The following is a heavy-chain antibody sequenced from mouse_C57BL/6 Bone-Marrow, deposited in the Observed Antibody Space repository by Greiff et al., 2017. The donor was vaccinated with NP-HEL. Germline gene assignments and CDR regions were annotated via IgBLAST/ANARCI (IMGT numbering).Heavy chain of an antibody. Sequence: QVQLQQPGAELVMPGASVKLSCKASGYTFTSYWMHWVKQSPGQGLEWIGEIDPSDSYTNYNQNFKGRFTLSVDNASSTAYMQLSSLTSEDTAVYYCARIGVVATYWDYGGWGTRPTVT. CDR3: ARIGVVATYWDYGG. CDR2: IDPSDSYT. D-gene: IGHD1-1*01. V-gene: IGHV1-69*01. J-gene: IGHJ1*03. CDR1: GYTFTSYW.